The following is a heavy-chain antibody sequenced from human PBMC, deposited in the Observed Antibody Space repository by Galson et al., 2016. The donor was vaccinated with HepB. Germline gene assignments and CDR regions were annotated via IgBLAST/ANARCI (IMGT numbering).Heavy chain of an antibody. D-gene: IGHD2-8*01. CDR2: MNPNSGNT. V-gene: IGHV1-8*01. Sequence: SVKVSCKASGYTFTSYDIYWVRQATGQGLEWMGWMNPNSGNTGYAQKFQGRVTMTRNTSINTAYMELSSLRSEDTAVYYCARGRPDCTNGVCYFSDFDHWGQGILVTVSS. CDR1: GYTFTSYD. J-gene: IGHJ4*02. CDR3: ARGRPDCTNGVCYFSDFDH.